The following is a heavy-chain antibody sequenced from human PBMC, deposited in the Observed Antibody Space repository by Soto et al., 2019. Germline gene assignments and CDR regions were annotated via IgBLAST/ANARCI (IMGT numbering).Heavy chain of an antibody. D-gene: IGHD6-6*01. Sequence: VSLRLSCAASGFTVSSNYMSWVRQAPGKGLEWVSVIYSGGSTYYADSVKGRFTISRDNSKNTLYLQMNSLRAEDTAVYYCAREMYSSSSWSDWFDPWGQGTLVTVYS. CDR2: IYSGGST. CDR1: GFTVSSNY. V-gene: IGHV3-53*01. J-gene: IGHJ5*02. CDR3: AREMYSSSSWSDWFDP.